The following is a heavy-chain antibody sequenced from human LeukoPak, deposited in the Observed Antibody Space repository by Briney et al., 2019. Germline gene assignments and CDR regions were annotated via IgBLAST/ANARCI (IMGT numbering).Heavy chain of an antibody. D-gene: IGHD6-13*01. CDR1: GYTFATSG. Sequence: GASVKVSCKASGYTFATSGISWVRQAPGQRLEWMGWISPNNGNTHYAQKFQGRVTMTTDTSTSTAYMELRTLRSDDTAVYYCTRVRDSSSWWGPLDIWGQGTMVTVSS. CDR2: ISPNNGNT. J-gene: IGHJ3*02. CDR3: TRVRDSSSWWGPLDI. V-gene: IGHV1-18*01.